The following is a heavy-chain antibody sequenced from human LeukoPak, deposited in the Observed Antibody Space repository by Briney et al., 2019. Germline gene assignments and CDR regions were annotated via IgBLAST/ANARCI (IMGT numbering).Heavy chain of an antibody. J-gene: IGHJ3*01. CDR1: GFTFDDHA. V-gene: IGHV3-9*01. CDR3: VKATGSQPRAGAFDF. CDR2: ISWNSGRL. Sequence: GGSLRLSCAASGFTFDDHAMSWVRQAPGKGLEWVAGISWNSGRLGYADSVKERFTISRDNTKNSVDLQMNSLRSDDTALYYCVKATGSQPRAGAFDFWGQGTRVTVSS. D-gene: IGHD1-26*01.